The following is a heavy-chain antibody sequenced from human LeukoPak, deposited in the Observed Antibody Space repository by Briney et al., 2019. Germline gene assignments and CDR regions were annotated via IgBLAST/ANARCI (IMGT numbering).Heavy chain of an antibody. V-gene: IGHV3-48*03. Sequence: GGSLRLSCAASGFTFSSYEMNWVRQAPGKGLEWVSYISSGSSTRYYADSVKRRITIYRDNAKNTLHLQMNSLRAEDTAVYYCARAVVRATLGDWGQGTLVTVSS. J-gene: IGHJ4*02. CDR1: GFTFSSYE. CDR2: ISSGSSTR. D-gene: IGHD1-26*01. CDR3: ARAVVRATLGD.